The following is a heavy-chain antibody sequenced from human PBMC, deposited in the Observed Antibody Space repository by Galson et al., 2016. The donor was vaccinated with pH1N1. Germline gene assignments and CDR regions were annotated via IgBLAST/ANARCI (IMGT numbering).Heavy chain of an antibody. D-gene: IGHD7-27*01. Sequence: SVKVPCKASGYIFTRDYFHWVRQAPGQGLEWMGVIDPSNGGTTFAQKFQGLVTMTRDTSTSTVYMELSGLKSDDTAVYYCIRDLGRLRDFWGQGTLVTVSS. J-gene: IGHJ4*02. CDR3: IRDLGRLRDF. V-gene: IGHV1-46*03. CDR1: GYIFTRDY. CDR2: IDPSNGGT.